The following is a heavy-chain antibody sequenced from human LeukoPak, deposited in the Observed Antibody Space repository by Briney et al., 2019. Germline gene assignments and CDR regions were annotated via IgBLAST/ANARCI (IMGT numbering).Heavy chain of an antibody. CDR1: GGSINRSSRYY. D-gene: IGHD3-3*01. J-gene: IGHJ5*02. V-gene: IGHV4-39*01. CDR2: IFYSGST. CDR3: ARHVPPTIFFNWFDP. Sequence: PSETLSLTCTVSGGSINRSSRYYWGWIRQPPGKGLEWIGSIFYSGSTYYNPSLKSRVTISVDTSNNQFSLKLTSVTAADTAVYYCARHVPPTIFFNWFDPWGQGTLVTVSS.